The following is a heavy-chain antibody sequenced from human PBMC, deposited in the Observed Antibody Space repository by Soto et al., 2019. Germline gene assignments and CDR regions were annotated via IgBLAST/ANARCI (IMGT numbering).Heavy chain of an antibody. V-gene: IGHV4-59*08. CDR3: ARYGRDARKGVFDY. J-gene: IGHJ4*02. CDR1: GDSITGYY. CDR2: IYYSGST. Sequence: QVQLQESGPGLVKPSETLSLTCTVSGDSITGYYWSWIRQPPGKGLEWIGYIYYSGSTNYKPSLKSRVTISVDTSKNQFSLNLSSVTAADTAVYYCARYGRDARKGVFDYWGQGTLVTVSS. D-gene: IGHD2-21*02.